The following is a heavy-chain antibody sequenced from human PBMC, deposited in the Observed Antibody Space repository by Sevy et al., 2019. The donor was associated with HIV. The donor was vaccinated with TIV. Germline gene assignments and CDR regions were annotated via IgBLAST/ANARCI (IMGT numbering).Heavy chain of an antibody. CDR1: DGSFSGYY. D-gene: IGHD2-2*01. Sequence: SETLSLTCAVHDGSFSGYYWNWIRQLPGKGLEWIGEINGSGITYYNPSLKSRVTISVDTSKKQFSLKLNSVTAVDSAVYFCARSPPVVVVPGAPSWFDPWGQGTVVTVSS. CDR3: ARSPPVVVVPGAPSWFDP. V-gene: IGHV4-34*01. J-gene: IGHJ5*02. CDR2: INGSGIT.